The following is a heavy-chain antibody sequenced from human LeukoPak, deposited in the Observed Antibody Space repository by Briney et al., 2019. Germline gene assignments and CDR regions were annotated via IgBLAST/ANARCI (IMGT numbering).Heavy chain of an antibody. CDR2: ISSSSSYI. CDR3: AKHLGYSGSHTDY. D-gene: IGHD6-13*01. V-gene: IGHV3-21*04. J-gene: IGHJ4*02. Sequence: GGSLRLSCAASGFTFSSYSMNWVRQAPGKGLEWVSSISSSSSYIYYADSVKGRFTISRDNSKNTLYLQLNSLRAEDTAIYYCAKHLGYSGSHTDYWGQGTLVTVSS. CDR1: GFTFSSYS.